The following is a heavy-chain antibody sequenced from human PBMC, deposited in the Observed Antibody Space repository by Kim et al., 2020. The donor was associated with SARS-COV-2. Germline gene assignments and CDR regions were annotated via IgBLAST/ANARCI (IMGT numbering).Heavy chain of an antibody. CDR3: ARGYIVVVVAATLYFDY. V-gene: IGHV4-34*01. Sequence: LKSRVTISVDTSKNQFSLKLSSVTAADTAVYYCARGYIVVVVAATLYFDYWGQGILVTVSS. D-gene: IGHD2-15*01. J-gene: IGHJ4*02.